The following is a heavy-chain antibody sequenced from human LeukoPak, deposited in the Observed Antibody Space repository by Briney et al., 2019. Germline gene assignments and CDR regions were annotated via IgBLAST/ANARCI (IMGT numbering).Heavy chain of an antibody. Sequence: GGSLRLSCAASGFTFSIHGINWVRQAPGKGLEWVANIKQDGSEKYYVDSVKGRFTISRDNAKNSLYLQMNSLRAEDTAVYYCARDLTTMIVVVISLGAFDIWGQGTMVTVSS. D-gene: IGHD3-22*01. J-gene: IGHJ3*02. CDR3: ARDLTTMIVVVISLGAFDI. CDR2: IKQDGSEK. V-gene: IGHV3-7*01. CDR1: GFTFSIHG.